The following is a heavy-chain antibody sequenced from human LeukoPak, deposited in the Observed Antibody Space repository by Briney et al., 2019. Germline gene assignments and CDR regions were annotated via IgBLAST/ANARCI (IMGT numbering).Heavy chain of an antibody. D-gene: IGHD6-13*01. J-gene: IGHJ5*02. CDR3: ARIIAAAGTS. CDR1: GGSFSGYY. Sequence: SETLSLTCAVYGGSFSGYYWSWIRQPPGKGLEWIGEINHSGSTNYNPSLKSRVTISVDTSKNQFSLKLSSVTAADTAVYYCARIIAAAGTSWGQGTLVTVSS. V-gene: IGHV4-34*01. CDR2: INHSGST.